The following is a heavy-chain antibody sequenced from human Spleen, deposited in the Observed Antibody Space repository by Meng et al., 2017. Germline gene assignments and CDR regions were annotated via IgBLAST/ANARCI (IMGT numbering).Heavy chain of an antibody. V-gene: IGHV1-69*01. J-gene: IGHJ4*02. D-gene: IGHD1-26*01. CDR3: ARDRGSYQLNPFDY. CDR2: IIPIFGTA. Sequence: LVQSGAEWKKPGSWVKVSCKASGGTFSSYAISWVRQAPGQGLEWMGGIIPIFGTANYAQKFQGRVTITADESTSTAYMELSSLRSEDTAVYYCARDRGSYQLNPFDYWGQGTLVTVSS. CDR1: GGTFSSYA.